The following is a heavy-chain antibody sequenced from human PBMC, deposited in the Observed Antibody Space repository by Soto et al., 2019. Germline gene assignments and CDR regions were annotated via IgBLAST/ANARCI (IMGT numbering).Heavy chain of an antibody. CDR3: ARAWPRYCSSTSCYIWFDP. Sequence: PSETLSLTCTVSGGSISSGGYYWSWIRQHPGKGLEWIGYIYYSGSTYYNPSLKSRVTISVDTSKNQFSLKLSSVTAADTAVYYCARAWPRYCSSTSCYIWFDPWGQGTLVTVSS. CDR2: IYYSGST. J-gene: IGHJ5*02. V-gene: IGHV4-31*03. CDR1: GGSISSGGYY. D-gene: IGHD2-2*02.